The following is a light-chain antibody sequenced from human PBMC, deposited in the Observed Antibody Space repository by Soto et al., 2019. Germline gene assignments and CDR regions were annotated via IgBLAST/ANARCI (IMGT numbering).Light chain of an antibody. CDR1: QSVSGN. CDR3: QQYNNWLIT. CDR2: GAS. J-gene: IGKJ5*01. V-gene: IGKV3-15*01. Sequence: EIVMTQSPAPLSVSPGERATLSCRASQSVSGNLAWYQQKPGQAPRLLIYGASTRATGIPARFSGSGSGTDFTLTISSLQSEDFAVYYCQQYNNWLITFGQGTRLEIK.